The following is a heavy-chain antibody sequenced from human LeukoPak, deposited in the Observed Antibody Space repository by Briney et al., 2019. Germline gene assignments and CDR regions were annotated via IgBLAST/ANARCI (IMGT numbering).Heavy chain of an antibody. J-gene: IGHJ4*02. CDR3: ARSGYYNGYDY. CDR2: ISSDGSIT. D-gene: IGHD3-10*01. Sequence: GGSLTLSCVASGFTLSGHCMHWVRHVPGKGLMGVSRISSDGSITTYADSVKGRFTISRDIARNTLYLQMNSLTADDTALYYCARSGYYNGYDYWGQGTLVTVSS. CDR1: GFTLSGHC. V-gene: IGHV3-74*03.